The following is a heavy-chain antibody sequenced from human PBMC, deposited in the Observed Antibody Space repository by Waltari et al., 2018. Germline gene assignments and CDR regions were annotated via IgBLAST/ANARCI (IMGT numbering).Heavy chain of an antibody. J-gene: IGHJ5*02. V-gene: IGHV4-38-2*01. D-gene: IGHD4-17*01. CDR1: GYSISSGYY. CDR3: ARAGGDYLRGWFDP. CDR2: IYHSGST. Sequence: QVQLQESGPGLVKPSETLSLTCAVSGYSISSGYYWGWIRQPPGKGLEWIGSIYHSGSTYYNPSLKGRVTISVDTSKNQFSLKLSSVTAADTAVYYCARAGGDYLRGWFDPWGQGTLVTVSS.